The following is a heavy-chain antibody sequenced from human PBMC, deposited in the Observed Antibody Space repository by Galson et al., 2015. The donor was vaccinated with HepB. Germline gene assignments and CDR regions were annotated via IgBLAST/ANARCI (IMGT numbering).Heavy chain of an antibody. CDR2: IGSASYNYAT. D-gene: IGHD3-22*01. J-gene: IGHJ4*02. Sequence: SLRLSCAGSGFTFSGSAMHWVRQASGKGLEWVGRIGSASYNYATAYTASVKGRFTISRDDSKNTGFPQMNSLRTEGTAVYYCVRMGDLSGYSSCGGKGTLVTVSS. CDR3: VRMGDLSGYSSC. CDR1: GFTFSGSA. V-gene: IGHV3-73*01.